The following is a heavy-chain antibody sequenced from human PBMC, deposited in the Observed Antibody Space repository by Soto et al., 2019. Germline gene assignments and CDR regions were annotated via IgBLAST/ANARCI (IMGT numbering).Heavy chain of an antibody. V-gene: IGHV4-59*01. J-gene: IGHJ4*02. Sequence: SETLSLTCTVSGGSISSYYWSWIRQPPGKGLEWIGYIYYSGSTNYNPSLKSRVTISVDTSKNQFSLKLSSVTAADTAVYYCARATAMAVYLFEYWGQGTLVTVSS. CDR3: ARATAMAVYLFEY. CDR2: IYYSGST. D-gene: IGHD5-18*01. CDR1: GGSISSYY.